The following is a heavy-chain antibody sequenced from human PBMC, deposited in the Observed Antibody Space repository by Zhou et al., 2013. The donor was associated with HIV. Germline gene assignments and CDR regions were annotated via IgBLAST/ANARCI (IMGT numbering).Heavy chain of an antibody. CDR3: ARGSTSRTYGTTPDYYYYYMDV. J-gene: IGHJ6*03. D-gene: IGHD4-4*01. V-gene: IGHV1-69*06. Sequence: QVQLVQSGAEVKKPGASVKVSCKASGYTFTSYGISWVRQAPGQGLEWMGGIIPIFGTVNYAQKFQGRVTITADKSTSTAYMELSSLRSEDTAVYYCARGSTSRTYGTTPDYYYYYMDVWGKGTTVTVSS. CDR2: IIPIFGTV. CDR1: GYTFTSYG.